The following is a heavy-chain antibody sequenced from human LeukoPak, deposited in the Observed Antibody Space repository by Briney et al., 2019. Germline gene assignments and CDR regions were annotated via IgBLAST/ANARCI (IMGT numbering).Heavy chain of an antibody. V-gene: IGHV2-5*02. CDR3: AHTTWGWSFDI. CDR1: GFSLTTSGVA. CDR2: IYWDDDK. J-gene: IGHJ3*02. Sequence: SGPTLVNPTQTLMLTCTFSGFSLTTSGVAVGWIRQPPGKALEWLAVIYWDDDKRYSPSLKSRLTVSKDPSKNQVVLTMTSLDPEDTATYYCAHTTWGWSFDIWGQGTVVTVSS. D-gene: IGHD7-27*01.